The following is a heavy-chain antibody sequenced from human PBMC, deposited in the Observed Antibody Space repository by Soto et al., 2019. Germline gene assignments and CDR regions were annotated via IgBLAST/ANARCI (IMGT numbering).Heavy chain of an antibody. V-gene: IGHV4-39*01. Sequence: QLQLQESGPGLVKPSETLSLTCTVSGGSISSSSYYWGWIRQPPGKGLEWIGSIYYSGSTYYNPSLKSRVTISVDTSKNQFSLKLSSVTAADTAVYYCASGGGGYYGSGIFDYWGQGTLVTVSS. CDR3: ASGGGGYYGSGIFDY. CDR1: GGSISSSSYY. CDR2: IYYSGST. D-gene: IGHD3-10*01. J-gene: IGHJ4*02.